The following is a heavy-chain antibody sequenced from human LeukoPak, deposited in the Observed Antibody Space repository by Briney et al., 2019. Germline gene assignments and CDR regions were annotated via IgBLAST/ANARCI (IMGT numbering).Heavy chain of an antibody. CDR2: INPNSGGT. CDR3: ARGLPRSYDSSGLYGMDV. V-gene: IGHV1-2*02. J-gene: IGHJ6*02. D-gene: IGHD3-22*01. CDR1: GYTFTGYY. Sequence: ASVKVSCKASGYTFTGYYMHWVRQAPGQGLEWMGWINPNSGGTNYAQKFQGRVTMTRDTSISTAYMELSRLRSDDTAVYYCARGLPRSYDSSGLYGMDVWGQGTTVTVSS.